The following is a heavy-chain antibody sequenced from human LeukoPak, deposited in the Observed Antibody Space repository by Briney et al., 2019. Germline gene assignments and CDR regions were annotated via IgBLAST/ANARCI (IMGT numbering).Heavy chain of an antibody. Sequence: GGSLRLSCAASGFTFSSFAMHWVRQAPGKGLEYVSAITPNGGSTYYANSVKGRFTISRDDSKNTLYLQMGSLKVEDMAVCYCARALGAAAGLFFDFWGQGALVTVSS. D-gene: IGHD6-13*01. V-gene: IGHV3-64*01. CDR3: ARALGAAAGLFFDF. CDR1: GFTFSSFA. CDR2: ITPNGGST. J-gene: IGHJ4*02.